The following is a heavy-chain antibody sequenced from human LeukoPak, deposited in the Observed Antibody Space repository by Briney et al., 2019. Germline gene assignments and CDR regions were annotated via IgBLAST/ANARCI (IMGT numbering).Heavy chain of an antibody. CDR1: GYTLSELS. J-gene: IGHJ4*02. CDR2: FDPDDGET. V-gene: IGHV1-24*01. D-gene: IGHD3-9*01. CDR3: ATDRARGLRYFDWLLSLHY. Sequence: ASVKLSCKVSGYTLSELSMHWERHAPGQGLEWMGGFDPDDGETIYAQKFQGRVTMTEDTSTDTAYKERSSLRSEDTAVYYCATDRARGLRYFDWLLSLHYWGQGTLVTVSS.